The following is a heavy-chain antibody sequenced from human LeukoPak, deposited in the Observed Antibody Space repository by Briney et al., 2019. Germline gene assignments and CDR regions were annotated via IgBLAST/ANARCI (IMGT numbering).Heavy chain of an antibody. CDR1: GYTFTGYY. V-gene: IGHV1-2*02. D-gene: IGHD3-16*01. Sequence: ASVKVSCKASGYTFTGYYMHWLRQAPGQGLEWMGWIDPNSGGTNYAQKFQGRVTMTRDTSISTAYMELSRLRSDDTAVYYCATPRGISGAFDIWGQGTMVTVSS. CDR2: IDPNSGGT. CDR3: ATPRGISGAFDI. J-gene: IGHJ3*02.